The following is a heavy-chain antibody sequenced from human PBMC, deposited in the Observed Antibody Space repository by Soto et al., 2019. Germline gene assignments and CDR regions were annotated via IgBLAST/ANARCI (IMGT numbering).Heavy chain of an antibody. V-gene: IGHV3-23*01. D-gene: IGHD3-10*01. J-gene: IGHJ6*02. CDR1: GFTFSSYA. CDR2: ISGSGGST. CDR3: GKGGGDGAGSYWHGGRDV. Sequence: EVQLLESGGGLVQPGGSLRLSCAASGFTFSSYAMSWVRQAPGKGLEWVSAISGSGGSTYYADSVKGRFTISRDISKNRLYLHMTSLRGEDTAVDYCGKGGGDGAGSYWHGGRDVWGQGTTVTVSS.